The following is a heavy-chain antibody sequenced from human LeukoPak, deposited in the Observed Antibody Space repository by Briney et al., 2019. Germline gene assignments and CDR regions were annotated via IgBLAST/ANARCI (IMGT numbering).Heavy chain of an antibody. D-gene: IGHD3-10*01. CDR1: GGSFSGYY. J-gene: IGHJ5*02. Sequence: SETLSLTCAVYGGSFSGYYWSWIRQPPGKGLEWIGEINHSGSTNYNPSLKSRVTISVDTSKNQFSLKLSSVTAAGTAVYYCAVNGWFGDFWFDPWGQGTLVTVSS. CDR2: INHSGST. CDR3: AVNGWFGDFWFDP. V-gene: IGHV4-34*01.